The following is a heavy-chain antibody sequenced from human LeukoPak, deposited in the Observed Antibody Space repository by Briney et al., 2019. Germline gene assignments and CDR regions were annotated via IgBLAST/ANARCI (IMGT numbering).Heavy chain of an antibody. V-gene: IGHV4-39*01. CDR2: SYYSGST. CDR3: TTSANYGGNSGYFDF. Sequence: SETLSLTCTVSGVPISSSTYYWGWIRQPPGTGLEWIGSSYYSGSTYYNPSLKSRVTISVDTSKNQFSLKLSSVTAADTAVYYCTTSANYGGNSGYFDFWGQGTLVTVSS. D-gene: IGHD4-23*01. J-gene: IGHJ4*02. CDR1: GVPISSSTYY.